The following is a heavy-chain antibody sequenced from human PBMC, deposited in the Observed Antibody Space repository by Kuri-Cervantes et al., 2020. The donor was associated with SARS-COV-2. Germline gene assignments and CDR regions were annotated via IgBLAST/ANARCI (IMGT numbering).Heavy chain of an antibody. CDR3: ARDSGPLRYSYFDY. D-gene: IGHD3-9*01. CDR1: GLSFGNSV. J-gene: IGHJ4*02. CDR2: IWYDGSNK. Sequence: GESLKISCSASGLSFGNSVTHWVRQAPGKGLEWVAVIWYDGSNKYYADSVKGRFTISRDNSKNTVFLQMDSLRAEDTAVYYCARDSGPLRYSYFDYWGLGALVTVSS. V-gene: IGHV3-33*08.